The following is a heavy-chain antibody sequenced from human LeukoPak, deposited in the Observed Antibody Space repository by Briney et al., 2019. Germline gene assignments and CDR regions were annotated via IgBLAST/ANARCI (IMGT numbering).Heavy chain of an antibody. Sequence: SSETLSLTCTVSGGSISSGGYYWSWIRQPPGKGLEWIGEINHSGSTNYNPSLKSRVTISVDTSKNQFSLKLNSVTAADTAVYYCARRHKVGAGDALDIWGQGTMVTVSS. CDR3: ARRHKVGAGDALDI. J-gene: IGHJ3*02. CDR2: INHSGST. V-gene: IGHV4-39*07. D-gene: IGHD3-10*01. CDR1: GGSISSGGYY.